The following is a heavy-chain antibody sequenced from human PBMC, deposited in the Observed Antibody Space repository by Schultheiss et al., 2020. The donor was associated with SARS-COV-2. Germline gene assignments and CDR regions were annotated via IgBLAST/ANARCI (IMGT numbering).Heavy chain of an antibody. CDR3: ARHPGGNRYFDF. D-gene: IGHD3-16*01. CDR2: IYYSGST. V-gene: IGHV4-59*12. Sequence: SETLSLTCSVSGASISSDYWSWIRQHPGKGLEWIGYIYYSGSTYYNPSLKSRVTISVDTSKNQFSLQLNSVTPEDTAVYYCARHPGGNRYFDFWGQGSLVTVSS. J-gene: IGHJ4*02. CDR1: GASISSDY.